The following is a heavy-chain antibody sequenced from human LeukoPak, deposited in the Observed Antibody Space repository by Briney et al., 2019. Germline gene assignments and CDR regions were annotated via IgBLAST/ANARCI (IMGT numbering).Heavy chain of an antibody. J-gene: IGHJ4*02. D-gene: IGHD6-19*01. Sequence: SETLSLTCADYGGSFSGYYWSWIRQPPGKGLEWIGEISHSGSTNYNPSLKSRVTISVDTSKNQFSLKLSSVTAADTAVYYCARVEVAVADYWGQGTLVTVSS. CDR3: ARVEVAVADY. CDR2: ISHSGST. V-gene: IGHV4-34*01. CDR1: GGSFSGYY.